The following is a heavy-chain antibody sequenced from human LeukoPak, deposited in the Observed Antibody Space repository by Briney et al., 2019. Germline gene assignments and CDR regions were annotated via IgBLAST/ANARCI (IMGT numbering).Heavy chain of an antibody. J-gene: IGHJ4*02. D-gene: IGHD6-19*01. Sequence: SETLSLTCAVYGGSFSGYYWSWIRQPPGKGLEWIGSIYHSGSTYYNPSLKSRVTISVDTSKNQFSLKLSSVTAADTAVYYCARAHSSGWGGAFDYWGQGTLVTVSS. CDR2: IYHSGST. CDR3: ARAHSSGWGGAFDY. V-gene: IGHV4-34*01. CDR1: GGSFSGYY.